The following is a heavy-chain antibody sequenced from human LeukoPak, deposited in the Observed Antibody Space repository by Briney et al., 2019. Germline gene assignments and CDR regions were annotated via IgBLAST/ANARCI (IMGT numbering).Heavy chain of an antibody. CDR1: GGSISSSSYY. V-gene: IGHV4-39*01. CDR2: IYYSGST. Sequence: SETLSLTCTVSGGSISSSSYYWGWIRQPPGKGLEWIGSIYYSGSTYYNPSLKSRVTISVDTSKNQFSLKLSSVTAADTAVYYCARHEFYSGSPDYWGQGTLVTVSS. D-gene: IGHD1-26*01. J-gene: IGHJ4*02. CDR3: ARHEFYSGSPDY.